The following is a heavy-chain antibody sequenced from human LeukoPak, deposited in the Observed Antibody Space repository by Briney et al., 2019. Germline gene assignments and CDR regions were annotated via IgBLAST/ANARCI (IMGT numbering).Heavy chain of an antibody. Sequence: GGSLRLSCAASGFTFSSYDMSWVRQAPGKGLEWVSAISGSGGSTYYADSVKGRFTISRDNSKNKLYLQMNSLGAEDTAVYYSANLGGIVGAPGGAFYIWGQGTMVTVSS. CDR3: ANLGGIVGAPGGAFYI. CDR1: GFTFSSYD. J-gene: IGHJ3*02. CDR2: ISGSGGST. V-gene: IGHV3-23*01. D-gene: IGHD1-26*01.